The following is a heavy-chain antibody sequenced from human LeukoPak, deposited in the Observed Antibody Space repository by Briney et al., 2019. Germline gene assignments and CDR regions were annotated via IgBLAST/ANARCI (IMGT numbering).Heavy chain of an antibody. J-gene: IGHJ4*02. CDR1: GYSFTGYY. Sequence: ASVKVSCKASGYSFTGYYMHWVRQAPGQGLEWMGWINPYSGGTNYAQKFQGRVTVTRDTSISTAYMELSRLRSGDTAVYYCVRDRTKYCSSTSCPLDYWGQGTLVTVSS. CDR2: INPYSGGT. D-gene: IGHD2-2*01. CDR3: VRDRTKYCSSTSCPLDY. V-gene: IGHV1-2*02.